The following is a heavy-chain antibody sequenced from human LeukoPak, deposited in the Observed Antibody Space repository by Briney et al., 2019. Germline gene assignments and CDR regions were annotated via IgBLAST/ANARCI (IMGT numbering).Heavy chain of an antibody. D-gene: IGHD2-2*02. Sequence: GASVKDSCKASGYTFTSYYMHWVRQAPGQGLEWMGIINPSGGSTSYAQKFQGRVTMTRDTSTSTVYMELSSLRSEDTAVYYCARDRCSSTSCYTPSDYWGQGTLVTVSS. J-gene: IGHJ4*02. CDR1: GYTFTSYY. CDR2: INPSGGST. CDR3: ARDRCSSTSCYTPSDY. V-gene: IGHV1-46*01.